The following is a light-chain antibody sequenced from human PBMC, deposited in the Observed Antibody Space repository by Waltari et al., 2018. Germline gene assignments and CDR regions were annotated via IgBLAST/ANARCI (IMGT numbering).Light chain of an antibody. V-gene: IGLV2-8*01. J-gene: IGLJ2*01. CDR3: SSYAGDNILI. CDR1: SSDFAFYDF. Sequence: QSALTQPPSASGSPGQSVSISCTGTSSDFAFYDFVSWYKQDPGKAPKLIVYDVNNRPSGVPGRFSGSKSGNSASLIVSGLQADDEAYYYCSSYAGDNILIFGGGTKLTV. CDR2: DVN.